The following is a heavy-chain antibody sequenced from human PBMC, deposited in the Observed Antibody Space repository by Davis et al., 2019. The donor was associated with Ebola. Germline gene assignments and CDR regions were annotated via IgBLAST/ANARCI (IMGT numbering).Heavy chain of an antibody. CDR3: ARDEAIQLWLQPYYYYYGMDV. V-gene: IGHV3-30-3*01. J-gene: IGHJ6*02. Sequence: PGGSLRLSCAASGFTFSSYAMHWVRQAPGKGLEWVAVISYDGSNKYYADSVKGRFTISRDNSKNTLYLQMNSLRAEDTAVYYCARDEAIQLWLQPYYYYYGMDVWGQGTTVTVSS. CDR2: ISYDGSNK. CDR1: GFTFSSYA. D-gene: IGHD5-18*01.